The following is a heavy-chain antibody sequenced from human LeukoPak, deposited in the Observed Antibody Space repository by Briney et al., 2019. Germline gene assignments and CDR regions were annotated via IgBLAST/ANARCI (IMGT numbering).Heavy chain of an antibody. Sequence: GGSLRLSCAASGFTFSSYGMHWVRLAPGKGLEWVAFIRYDGSNKYYADSVKGRFTISRDNSKNTLYLQMNSLRAEDTAVYYCAKRPAYGGNFIDYWGQGTLVTVSS. CDR2: IRYDGSNK. CDR3: AKRPAYGGNFIDY. CDR1: GFTFSSYG. V-gene: IGHV3-30*02. J-gene: IGHJ4*02. D-gene: IGHD4-23*01.